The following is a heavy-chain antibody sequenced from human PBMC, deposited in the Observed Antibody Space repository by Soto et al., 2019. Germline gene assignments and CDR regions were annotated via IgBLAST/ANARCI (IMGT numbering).Heavy chain of an antibody. CDR1: GYTFITYG. J-gene: IGHJ4*02. CDR3: ARCSGGSCYSGTIDY. Sequence: ASVKVSCKASGYTFITYGIHWVRQAPGQRLEWMGWIHAGTGEVRYSQKFQGRVTVARDTSASTAYMELSSLRSEDTALYYCARCSGGSCYSGTIDYWGQGTLVTVSS. CDR2: IHAGTGEV. V-gene: IGHV1-3*01. D-gene: IGHD2-15*01.